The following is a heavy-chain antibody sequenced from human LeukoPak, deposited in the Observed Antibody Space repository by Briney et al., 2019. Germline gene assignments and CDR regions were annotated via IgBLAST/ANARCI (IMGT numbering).Heavy chain of an antibody. J-gene: IGHJ4*02. Sequence: GGSLRLSCATCGFTFSNYVMHCFRQAPGKGLESVSAISNNGGGTYYANSVKGRFTISRDYSKNTLYLQMGNLRAEDMAVSYCAREHYGGNDYWGQGTLVTVSS. CDR2: ISNNGGGT. CDR1: GFTFSNYV. CDR3: AREHYGGNDY. V-gene: IGHV3-64*01. D-gene: IGHD4-23*01.